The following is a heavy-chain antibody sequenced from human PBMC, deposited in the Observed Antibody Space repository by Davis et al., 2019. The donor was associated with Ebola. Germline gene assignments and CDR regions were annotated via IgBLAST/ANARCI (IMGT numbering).Heavy chain of an antibody. J-gene: IGHJ6*04. CDR3: AKSGLSFGVVKYHYGMDV. Sequence: GGSLRLSCAASGLIFKNFYMSWVRQAPGKGLEWVANIKEDGRERYYVDSVKGRFTISRDNAKNSLYLQMNSLRAEDTAVYYCAKSGLSFGVVKYHYGMDVWGKGTTVTVSS. CDR2: IKEDGRER. V-gene: IGHV3-7*03. D-gene: IGHD3-3*01. CDR1: GLIFKNFY.